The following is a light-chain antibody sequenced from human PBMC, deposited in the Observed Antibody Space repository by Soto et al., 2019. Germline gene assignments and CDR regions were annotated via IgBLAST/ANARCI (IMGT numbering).Light chain of an antibody. V-gene: IGKV1-27*01. Sequence: DIQMTQSPSSLSASVGDRVTITCRASQGISNSLAWYQQRPGKVPKLLIYAASTLQSGVPSRFSGSGSGTDFTLTISSLQPEDVATYYCQKYNSAPPTFGPGNKVDIE. CDR1: QGISNS. J-gene: IGKJ3*01. CDR2: AAS. CDR3: QKYNSAPPT.